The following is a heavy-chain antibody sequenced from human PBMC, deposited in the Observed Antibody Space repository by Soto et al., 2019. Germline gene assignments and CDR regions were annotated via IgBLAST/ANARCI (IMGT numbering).Heavy chain of an antibody. CDR3: ATNYGSGSTHFDS. CDR1: GGTFNTHT. D-gene: IGHD3-10*01. J-gene: IGHJ4*02. V-gene: IGHV1-69*02. Sequence: QVQLVQSGAEVKKPGSSVKVSCTASGGTFNTHTFSWLRQAPGHGPEWMGRIIPMHGMSNFALKFQGRVTINADKSTSTVYMVLTSLKSEDTGVYYCATNYGSGSTHFDSWGQGTLVLVSS. CDR2: IIPMHGMS.